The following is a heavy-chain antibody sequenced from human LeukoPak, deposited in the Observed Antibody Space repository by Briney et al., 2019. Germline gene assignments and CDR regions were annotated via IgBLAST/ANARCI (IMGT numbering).Heavy chain of an antibody. D-gene: IGHD6-19*01. CDR2: IQYDESDK. CDR3: AREGGIIVAGKFDS. Sequence: PGGSLRLSCAASGLTFSTSGMHWVRQAPGKGLEWVAFIQYDESDKYYADSVRGRLTISRDNSKNTLYLQMNSLRAEDTAVYYCAREGGIIVAGKFDSWGQGTPVTVSS. J-gene: IGHJ4*02. CDR1: GLTFSTSG. V-gene: IGHV3-30*02.